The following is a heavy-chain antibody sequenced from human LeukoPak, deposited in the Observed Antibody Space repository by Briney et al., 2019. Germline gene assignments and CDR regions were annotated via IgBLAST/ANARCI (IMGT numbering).Heavy chain of an antibody. CDR1: GGSFSGYY. J-gene: IGHJ4*02. D-gene: IGHD3-10*01. CDR3: ARLTYYYGSGSFDY. V-gene: IGHV4-34*01. CDR2: ISHSGST. Sequence: SETLSLTCAVSGGSFSGYYCTWIRQPPGKGLEWLGEISHSGSTNYNPSLKSRVTISVDTSKSQFSLKLSSVTAADTAVYYCARLTYYYGSGSFDYWGQGTLVTVSS.